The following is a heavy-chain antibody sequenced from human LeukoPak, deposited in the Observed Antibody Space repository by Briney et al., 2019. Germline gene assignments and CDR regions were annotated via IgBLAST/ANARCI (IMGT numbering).Heavy chain of an antibody. V-gene: IGHV3-64D*06. D-gene: IGHD3-16*01. J-gene: IGHJ4*02. CDR2: ISGSGNGAST. Sequence: GGSLRLSCSASGFVFSIYTMYWVRQAPGKGPEYVSTISGSGNGASTYYADSVKCRFTISRDDSKSLLYLQMNGLRGEDTAVYYCVKDFGRVRGTPDSWGQGTLVTVSP. CDR3: VKDFGRVRGTPDS. CDR1: GFVFSIYT.